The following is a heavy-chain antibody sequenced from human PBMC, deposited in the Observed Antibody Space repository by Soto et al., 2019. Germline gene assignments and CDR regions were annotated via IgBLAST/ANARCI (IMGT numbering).Heavy chain of an antibody. CDR1: GGSISSYY. V-gene: IGHV4-59*01. D-gene: IGHD2-15*01. Sequence: QVQLQESGPGLVKPSETLSLTCTVSGGSISSYYWSWIRQPPGKGLEWIGYIYYSGSTNYNPSLKNRVTISVDTSKNQFSLKLSSVTAADTAVYYCARTEGYCSGGSCYRGGIDYWGQGTLVTVSS. CDR2: IYYSGST. CDR3: ARTEGYCSGGSCYRGGIDY. J-gene: IGHJ4*02.